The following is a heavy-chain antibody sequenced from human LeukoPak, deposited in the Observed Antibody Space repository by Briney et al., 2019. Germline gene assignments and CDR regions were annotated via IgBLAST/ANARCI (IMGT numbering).Heavy chain of an antibody. CDR2: SNPNSGGT. V-gene: IGHV1-2*02. Sequence: GASVKVSFKGAGYTFTGYYMHWVRQAPGQGLEGMGWSNPNSGGTNYAQKFHGRVTMTRDTSISTAYIELSRLRCADTAVYSCPRVPTSGGHRYVTFDYSGQGTLVTASS. CDR1: GYTFTGYY. CDR3: PRVPTSGGHRYVTFDY. D-gene: IGHD2/OR15-2a*01. J-gene: IGHJ4*02.